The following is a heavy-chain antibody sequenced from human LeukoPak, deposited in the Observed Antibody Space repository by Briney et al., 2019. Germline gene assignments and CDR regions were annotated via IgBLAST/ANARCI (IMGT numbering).Heavy chain of an antibody. J-gene: IGHJ3*02. CDR3: ARLWFGPDAFDI. D-gene: IGHD3-10*01. CDR1: NGAINSDYFL. V-gene: IGHV4-30-4*08. CDR2: ISHTGGRT. Sequence: PSETLSLTCTVSNGAINSDYFLWGWIRQPPGQGLEYIGYISHTGGRTDSSSSLKSRVTISVDTSKNQFSLKLSSVTAADTAVYYCARLWFGPDAFDIWGQGTMVTVSS.